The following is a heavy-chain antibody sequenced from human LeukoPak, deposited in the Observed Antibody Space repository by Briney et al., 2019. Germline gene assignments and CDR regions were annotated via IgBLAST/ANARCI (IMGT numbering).Heavy chain of an antibody. D-gene: IGHD6-19*01. CDR3: ARANSGWSINFDY. CDR2: IDRSGST. CDR1: SGSISTSNYY. J-gene: IGHJ4*02. Sequence: SETLSLTCTVSSGSISTSNYYWGWVRQPPGKGLEWIGEIDRSGSTNYNPSLKSRVTISVDTSKNQFSLKLSSVTAADTAVYYCARANSGWSINFDYWDQGTLVTVSS. V-gene: IGHV4-39*07.